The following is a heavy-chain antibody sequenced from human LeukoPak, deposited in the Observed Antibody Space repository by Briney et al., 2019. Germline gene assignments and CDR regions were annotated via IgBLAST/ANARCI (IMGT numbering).Heavy chain of an antibody. D-gene: IGHD1-14*01. V-gene: IGHV6-1*01. Sequence: SQTLSLTCAISGDSVSITSAAWNWIRQSPSRGLEWLGRIYYKSKWSNDYAVSVRSRIAISPDTTNNQVSLQLNSVTPEDTAVYYCARGGHTGWRHYFYYMDVWGEGTTVSVSS. CDR1: GDSVSITSAA. CDR2: IYYKSKWSN. CDR3: ARGGHTGWRHYFYYMDV. J-gene: IGHJ6*03.